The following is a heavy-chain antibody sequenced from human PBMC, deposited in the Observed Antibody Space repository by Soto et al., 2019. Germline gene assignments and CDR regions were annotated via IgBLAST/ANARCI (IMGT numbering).Heavy chain of an antibody. CDR1: GFTFSDYY. CDR3: ARDLYYDIWSGYYFDY. D-gene: IGHD3-3*01. V-gene: IGHV3-11*01. CDR2: ISSSGSTI. Sequence: GGSLRLSCAASGFTFSDYYMSWIRQAPGKGLEWVSYISSSGSTIYYADSVKGRFTISRDNAKNSLYLQMNSLRAEDTAVYYCARDLYYDIWSGYYFDYWGQGTLVTVSS. J-gene: IGHJ4*02.